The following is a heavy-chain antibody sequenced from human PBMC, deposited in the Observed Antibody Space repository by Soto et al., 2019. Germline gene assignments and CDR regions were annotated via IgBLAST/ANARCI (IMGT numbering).Heavy chain of an antibody. V-gene: IGHV4-39*01. Sequence: QLQLQESGPGLVKPSETLSLTCTVSGGSISSSSYYWGWIRQPPGKGLEWIGSIYYSGSTYYNPSLKSRVTSSGDTSKNQFSLKLSSVSAADTAVYYCASTKPSAYYDFWSGYPPDYWGQGTLVTVSS. CDR2: IYYSGST. CDR3: ASTKPSAYYDFWSGYPPDY. J-gene: IGHJ4*02. CDR1: GGSISSSSYY. D-gene: IGHD3-3*01.